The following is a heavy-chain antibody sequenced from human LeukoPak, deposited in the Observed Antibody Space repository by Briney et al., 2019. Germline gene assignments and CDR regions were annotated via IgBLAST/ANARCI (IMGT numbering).Heavy chain of an antibody. V-gene: IGHV3-74*01. J-gene: IGHJ4*02. CDR3: ARGGSDTAMAHDY. Sequence: GGSLRLSCAASGFTFSNHWMHWVRQAPGKGLMWVSRISRGASRTDYADSVKGRFAISGDDAKSTLYLQVNSLRVEDTGVYFCARGGSDTAMAHDYWGQGILVTVSS. CDR2: ISRGASRT. D-gene: IGHD5-18*01. CDR1: GFTFSNHW.